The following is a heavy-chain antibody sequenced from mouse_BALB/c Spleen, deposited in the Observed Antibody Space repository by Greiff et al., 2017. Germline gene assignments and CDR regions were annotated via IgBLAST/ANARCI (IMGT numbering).Heavy chain of an antibody. V-gene: IGHV1-7*01. CDR2: INPSTGYT. Sequence: QVQLKESGAELAKPGASVKMSCKASGYTFTSYWMHWVKQRPGQGLEWIGYINPSTGYTEYNQKFKDKATLTADKSSSTAYMQLGSLTSEDSAVYYCARGGDWFAYWGQGTLVTVSA. J-gene: IGHJ3*01. CDR1: GYTFTSYW. CDR3: ARGGDWFAY.